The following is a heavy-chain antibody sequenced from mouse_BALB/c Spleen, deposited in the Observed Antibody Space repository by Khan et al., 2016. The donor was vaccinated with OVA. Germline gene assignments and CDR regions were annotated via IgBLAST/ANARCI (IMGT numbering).Heavy chain of an antibody. V-gene: IGHV1-4*01. CDR3: ARDFHYYGSRGAMDN. D-gene: IGHD1-1*01. J-gene: IGHJ4*01. CDR1: DYTFTSYT. CDR2: IIPSTVYT. Sequence: QVQLKQSGAELARPGASVKMSCKASDYTFTSYTMHWVKQRPGQGLEWIGYIIPSTVYTNYNQKFKDKATLTADKSSSTAYMQLSSLTSEDSAVYYCARDFHYYGSRGAMDNWGQGTSVTVSS.